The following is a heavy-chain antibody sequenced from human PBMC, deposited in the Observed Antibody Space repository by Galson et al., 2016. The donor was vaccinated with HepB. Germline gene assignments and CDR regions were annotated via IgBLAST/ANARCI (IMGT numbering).Heavy chain of an antibody. Sequence: SLRLSCAVSGFILTNYWMTWVRQAPGKGLEWVAIINEDGSVKYYVGSVEGRFTISRDNPKNSVYLQMTSLRAEDTALYYCARVFGADYGGIWYSDLWGRGTLVTVSS. J-gene: IGHJ2*01. V-gene: IGHV3-7*01. CDR3: ARVFGADYGGIWYSDL. CDR1: GFILTNYW. D-gene: IGHD4-23*01. CDR2: INEDGSVK.